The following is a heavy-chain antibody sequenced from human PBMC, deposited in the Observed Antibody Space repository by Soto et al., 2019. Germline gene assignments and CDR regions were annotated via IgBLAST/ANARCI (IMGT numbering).Heavy chain of an antibody. J-gene: IGHJ4*02. D-gene: IGHD3-10*01. CDR1: GGSISSYY. V-gene: IGHV4-59*08. CDR2: IYYSGST. Sequence: QVQLQESGPGLVKPSETLSLTCTVSGGSISSYYWSWIRQPPGKGLEWIGYIYYSGSTSYNPSLKSRVTXSVXTXKNQFSLKLDSMTAADTAVYYCARHNYGSGSTYFDYWGQGTLVTVSS. CDR3: ARHNYGSGSTYFDY.